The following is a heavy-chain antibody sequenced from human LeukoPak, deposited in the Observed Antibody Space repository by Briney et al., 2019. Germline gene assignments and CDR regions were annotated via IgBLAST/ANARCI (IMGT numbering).Heavy chain of an antibody. CDR3: ARRYYYNLGSFPFDF. CDR2: IHNSGAT. J-gene: IGHJ4*02. V-gene: IGHV4-34*01. Sequence: SETLSLTCAVSGGPFSGYFWSWIRQSSGKGLEWIGEIHNSGATNYNPSLNSRVTISEDTSKSQFYLNLSSVTAADTAVYYCARRYYYNLGSFPFDFWGQGTLVTVSS. CDR1: GGPFSGYF. D-gene: IGHD3-10*01.